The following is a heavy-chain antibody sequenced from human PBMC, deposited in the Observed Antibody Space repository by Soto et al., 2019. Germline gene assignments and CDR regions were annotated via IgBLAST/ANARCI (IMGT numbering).Heavy chain of an antibody. J-gene: IGHJ3*02. D-gene: IGHD2-2*01. CDR2: MNPNSGNT. CDR1: GYTFTSYD. V-gene: IGHV1-8*01. CDR3: ARPLGYCSSTSCDDAFDI. Sequence: GTSVKVSCKASGYTFTSYDSNWVRQATGQGLEWMGWMNPNSGNTGYAQKFQGRVTMTRNTSISTAYMELSSLRSEDTAVYYCARPLGYCSSTSCDDAFDIWGQGTMVTVSS.